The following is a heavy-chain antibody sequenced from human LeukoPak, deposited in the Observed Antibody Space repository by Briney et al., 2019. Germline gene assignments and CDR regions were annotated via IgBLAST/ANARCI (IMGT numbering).Heavy chain of an antibody. V-gene: IGHV3-21*01. CDR2: ISSSSSYI. J-gene: IGHJ4*02. CDR1: GFTFSSYS. CDR3: ARARAVGIVGATTVYFDY. Sequence: GGSLRLSCAASGFTFSSYSMNWVRQAPGKGLEWVSSISSSSSYIYYADSVKGRFTISRDNAKNSLYLQMNSLRAEDTAVYYCARARAVGIVGATTVYFDYWGQGIPVTVSS. D-gene: IGHD1-26*01.